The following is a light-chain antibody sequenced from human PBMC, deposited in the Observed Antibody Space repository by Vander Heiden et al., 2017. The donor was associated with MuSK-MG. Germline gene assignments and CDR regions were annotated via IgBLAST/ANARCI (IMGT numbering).Light chain of an antibody. J-gene: IGKJ4*01. Sequence: IQMMHSPSSLSASVGDRVTITCRSSQLISLYLNWYQKKPGEVPKLLIHGASNLQSGVPSRFSGSGSATDFSLTISDLQPEDFATYFCQQTISQPLTFGGGTRVEIK. V-gene: IGKV1-39*01. CDR1: QLISLY. CDR2: GAS. CDR3: QQTISQPLT.